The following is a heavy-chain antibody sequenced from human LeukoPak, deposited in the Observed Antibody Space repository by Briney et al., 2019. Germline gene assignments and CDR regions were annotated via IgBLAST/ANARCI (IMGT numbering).Heavy chain of an antibody. D-gene: IGHD3-3*01. CDR2: IKQDGSEK. V-gene: IGHV3-7*01. Sequence: GGSLRLSCAASGFTFSSYWMSWVRQAPGKGLEWVANIKQDGSEKYYVDSVKGRLTISSDNAKNSLYLQMNSLRAEDTAVYYCAREGDDFWSGLPYYFDYWGQGTLVTVSS. CDR3: AREGDDFWSGLPYYFDY. J-gene: IGHJ4*02. CDR1: GFTFSSYW.